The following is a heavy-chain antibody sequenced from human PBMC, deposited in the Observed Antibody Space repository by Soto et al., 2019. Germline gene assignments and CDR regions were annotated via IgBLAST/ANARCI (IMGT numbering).Heavy chain of an antibody. V-gene: IGHV4-30-2*03. CDR2: IYHSGST. CDR1: GGSISSGGYS. Sequence: LSLTCAVSGGSISSGGYSWSWIRQPPGKGLEWIGYIYHSGSTYYNPSLKSRVTISVDTSKNQFSLKLSSVTAADTAVYYCVRVAAAGGGNWFDPWGQGTLVTVSS. CDR3: VRVAAAGGGNWFDP. J-gene: IGHJ5*02. D-gene: IGHD6-13*01.